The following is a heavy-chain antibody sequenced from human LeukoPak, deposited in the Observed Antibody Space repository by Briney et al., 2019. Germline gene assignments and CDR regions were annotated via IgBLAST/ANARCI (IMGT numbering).Heavy chain of an antibody. CDR2: IEQDGSEK. CDR1: GFTFSSYW. V-gene: IGHV3-7*03. D-gene: IGHD6-19*01. CDR3: AKRGGSSGGGFDY. Sequence: PGGSLRLSCAASGFTFSSYWMSWVRQAPGKGLEWVANIEQDGSEKSYVDSVKGRFTISRDNAKNSLYLQMDSLRAEDTAVYYCAKRGGSSGGGFDYWGQGTLVTVSS. J-gene: IGHJ4*02.